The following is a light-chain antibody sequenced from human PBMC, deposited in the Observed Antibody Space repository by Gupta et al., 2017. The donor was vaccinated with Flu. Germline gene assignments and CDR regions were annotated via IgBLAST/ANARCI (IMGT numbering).Light chain of an antibody. CDR3: NSYTTTSGLV. V-gene: IGLV2-14*03. J-gene: IGLJ2*01. CDR1: SSDVGGYTY. Sequence: SALTQPASVSGSPGQSRTISCTGISSDVGGYTYVSWYLQRPETAPILFIFDVSLRPAGVASRCSGSEAATTASIAISGAEVEDDCYYYSNSYTTTSGLVFGGGTRLTVL. CDR2: DVS.